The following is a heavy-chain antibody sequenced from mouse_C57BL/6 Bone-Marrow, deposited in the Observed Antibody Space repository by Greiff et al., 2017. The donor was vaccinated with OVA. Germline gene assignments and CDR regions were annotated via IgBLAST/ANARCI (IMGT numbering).Heavy chain of an antibody. Sequence: VQLMESGAELARPGASVKMSCKASGYTFTSYTMHWVKQRPGQGLEWIGYIDPSSDYTKYNQKFKDKATLTADKSSSTAYMQLSSLTSEDSAVYYCARVYYFDYWGQGTTRTVSS. CDR3: ARVYYFDY. CDR2: IDPSSDYT. J-gene: IGHJ2*01. V-gene: IGHV1-4*01. CDR1: GYTFTSYT.